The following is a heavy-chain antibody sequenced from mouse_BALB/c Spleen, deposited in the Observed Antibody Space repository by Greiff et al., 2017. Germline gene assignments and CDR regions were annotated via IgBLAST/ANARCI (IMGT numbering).Heavy chain of an antibody. J-gene: IGHJ2*01. CDR2: ILPGSGST. Sequence: QVQLQQSGAELMKPGASVKISCKATGYTFSSYWIEWVKQRPGHGLEWIGEILPGSGSTNYNEKFKGKATFTADTSSNTAYMQLSSLTSEDSAVYYCAKRRYYYGSSYHLDYWGQGTTLTVSS. D-gene: IGHD1-1*01. V-gene: IGHV1-9*01. CDR1: GYTFSSYW. CDR3: AKRRYYYGSSYHLDY.